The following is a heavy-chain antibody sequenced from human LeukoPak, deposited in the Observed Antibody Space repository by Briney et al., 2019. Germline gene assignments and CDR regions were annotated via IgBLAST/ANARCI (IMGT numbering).Heavy chain of an antibody. V-gene: IGHV4-59*08. CDR3: ARVSTEGDELMGPLDY. CDR1: GDSIGSHY. Sequence: SETLSLTCTVSGDSIGSHYWSWIRQPPGKGLEWIGYIFYVGSTNYNPSLESRVTISIDTSKNQFSLKVSSVTAADTAVYYCARVSTEGDELMGPLDYWGQGTLVTVST. J-gene: IGHJ4*02. D-gene: IGHD5/OR15-5a*01. CDR2: IFYVGST.